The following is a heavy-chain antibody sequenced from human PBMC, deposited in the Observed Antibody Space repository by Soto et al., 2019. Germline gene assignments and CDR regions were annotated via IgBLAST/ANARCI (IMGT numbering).Heavy chain of an antibody. V-gene: IGHV3-74*01. CDR1: EFTFRSYW. J-gene: IGHJ3*01. CDR3: ARSLPGTYGAFDL. D-gene: IGHD1-7*01. CDR2: ISGDGSST. Sequence: LRLSCAASEFTFRSYWMHWVRQSPGKGLVWVSRISGDGSSTNYADSVKGRFTISRDNAKNTVYLQIDSLRAEDTAVYYCARSLPGTYGAFDLWGQGTMVTVSS.